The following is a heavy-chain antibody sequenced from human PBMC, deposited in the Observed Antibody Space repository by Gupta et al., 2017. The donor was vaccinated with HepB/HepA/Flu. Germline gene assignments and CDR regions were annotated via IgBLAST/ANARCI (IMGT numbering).Heavy chain of an antibody. J-gene: IGHJ4*02. D-gene: IGHD4-17*01. CDR1: EFTFSNYW. CDR3: GRDAVGERDY. CDR2: INSDGSRI. Sequence: EAQVEESGGGVVQAGGSLRLSCVASEFTFSNYWMHWFRQAPGKGLVWVSRINSDGSRIDYAAAVEGRFTISRDNAKKTLYLQLNRRRAEDKAVYYWGRDAVGERDYGGQGVMVTVSS. V-gene: IGHV3-74*01.